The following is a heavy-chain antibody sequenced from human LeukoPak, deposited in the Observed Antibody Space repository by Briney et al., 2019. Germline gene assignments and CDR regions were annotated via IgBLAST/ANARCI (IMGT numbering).Heavy chain of an antibody. D-gene: IGHD2-2*01. CDR1: GYTFTSYD. J-gene: IGHJ5*02. CDR3: ARGVEYCSSTSCYGWFDP. V-gene: IGHV1-8*01. CDR2: MNPNSGNT. Sequence: ASVKVSCKASGYTFTSYDINWVRQATGQGLEWMGCMNPNSGNTGYAQKFQGRVTMTRNTSISTAYMELSSLRSEGTAVYYCARGVEYCSSTSCYGWFDPWGQGTLVTVSS.